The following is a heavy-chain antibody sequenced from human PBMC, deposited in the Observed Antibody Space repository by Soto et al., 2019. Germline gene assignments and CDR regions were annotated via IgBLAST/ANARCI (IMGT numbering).Heavy chain of an antibody. J-gene: IGHJ4*02. V-gene: IGHV2-5*02. CDR2: IYWDDDK. Sequence: QITLKESGPTLVKPTQTLTLTCTFSGFSLSTSGVGVGWIRQPPGKALEWLALIYWDDDKRYSPSLKSRLTMTEDTSKNQEVLTMTHMDPVDTDTYYCAHRRERGIASGELDYWGQGTLVTVSS. CDR3: AHRRERGIASGELDY. CDR1: GFSLSTSGVG. D-gene: IGHD1-26*01.